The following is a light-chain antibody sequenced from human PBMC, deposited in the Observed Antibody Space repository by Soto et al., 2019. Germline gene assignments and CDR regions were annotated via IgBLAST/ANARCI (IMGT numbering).Light chain of an antibody. CDR3: QQYVSPPIT. CDR1: QSVTSTY. Sequence: EIVLTQSPGTLSLSPGERATLSCRASQSVTSTYLGWYQQKPGQAPSLLIYGPSSRATGIPDRFSGSGSGTDFTLTISRLEPEDFAVYYCQQYVSPPITFGQGTGLESK. CDR2: GPS. J-gene: IGKJ5*01. V-gene: IGKV3-20*01.